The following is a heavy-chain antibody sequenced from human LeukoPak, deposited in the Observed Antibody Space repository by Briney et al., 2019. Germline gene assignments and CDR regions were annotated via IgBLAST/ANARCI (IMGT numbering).Heavy chain of an antibody. J-gene: IGHJ4*02. CDR3: ARHMGYQGDLDYFDS. CDR2: IYYNGAT. V-gene: IGHV4-39*01. CDR1: GGXIRSTSHY. Sequence: SETLSLTCTVSGGXIRSTSHYWGWVRQPPGKGLEWIGSIYYNGATYYNPSLKSRVTISVDTSKNQFSLKLTSVTAADTALYYSARHMGYQGDLDYFDSWGQGTLVTVSS. D-gene: IGHD2-21*02.